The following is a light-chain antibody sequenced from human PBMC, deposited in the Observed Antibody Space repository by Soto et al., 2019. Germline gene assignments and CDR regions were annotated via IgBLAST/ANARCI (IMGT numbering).Light chain of an antibody. Sequence: EIVMTQSPATLSVSPGERATLSCRASQSVNSNLAWYQQKPGQAPRLLIYGASTRATGIPARFSGSGSGTEFTLAISSLLSEDFAVYYCQQYNNWPPWTFGQGTKVDIK. V-gene: IGKV3-15*01. CDR3: QQYNNWPPWT. CDR2: GAS. CDR1: QSVNSN. J-gene: IGKJ1*01.